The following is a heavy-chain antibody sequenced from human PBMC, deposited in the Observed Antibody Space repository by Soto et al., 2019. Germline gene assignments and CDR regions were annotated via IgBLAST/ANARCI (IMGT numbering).Heavy chain of an antibody. CDR1: GFTFSSYA. CDR3: AKDLDYYGSGSYYNY. J-gene: IGHJ4*02. CDR2: ISGSGGST. Sequence: GGSLRLSCAASGFTFSSYAMSWVRQAPGKGLEWVSAISGSGGSTYYADSVKGRFTISRDNSKNTLYLQMNSLRAEDTALYYCAKDLDYYGSGSYYNYWGQGTLVTVSS. V-gene: IGHV3-23*01. D-gene: IGHD3-10*01.